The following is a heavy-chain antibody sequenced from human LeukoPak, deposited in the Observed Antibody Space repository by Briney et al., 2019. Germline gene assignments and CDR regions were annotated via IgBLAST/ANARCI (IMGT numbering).Heavy chain of an antibody. Sequence: ASVKVSCKASGYTFTSYYMHWVRQAPGQGLEWMGIINPSGGSTNYAQKFQGRVTMTRDTSISTAYMELSRLRSDDTAVYYCARDAGQGSGFDPWGQGTLVTVSS. CDR2: INPSGGST. CDR1: GYTFTSYY. D-gene: IGHD3-10*01. CDR3: ARDAGQGSGFDP. J-gene: IGHJ5*02. V-gene: IGHV1-2*02.